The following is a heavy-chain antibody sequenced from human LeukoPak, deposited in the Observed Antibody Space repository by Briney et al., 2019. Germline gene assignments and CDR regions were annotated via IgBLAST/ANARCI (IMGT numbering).Heavy chain of an antibody. CDR3: ARHYLDPDAFDI. CDR1: GGSISSSSYY. J-gene: IGHJ3*02. Sequence: SETLSLTCTVSGGSISSSSYYWGWIRQPPGKGLEWIGGIYYSGSTYYNPSLKSRVTISVDTSKNQFSLKLSSVTAADTAVYYCARHYLDPDAFDIWGQGTMVTVSS. V-gene: IGHV4-39*01. CDR2: IYYSGST.